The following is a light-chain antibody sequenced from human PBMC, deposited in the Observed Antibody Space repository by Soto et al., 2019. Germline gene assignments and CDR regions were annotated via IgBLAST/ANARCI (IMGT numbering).Light chain of an antibody. Sequence: QSALTQPPSASGSPGQSVTISCTGTSSDVGAYDYVSWYQQQPGKAPKLMIYEINKRPSRVPDRFSGSKSGTTASLTVSGLQAQDEADYYCSSFAGSNNSPYVFGAGTKLTVL. J-gene: IGLJ1*01. CDR1: SSDVGAYDY. CDR2: EIN. CDR3: SSFAGSNNSPYV. V-gene: IGLV2-8*01.